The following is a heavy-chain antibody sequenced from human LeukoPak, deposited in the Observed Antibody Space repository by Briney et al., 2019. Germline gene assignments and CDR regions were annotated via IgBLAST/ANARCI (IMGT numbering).Heavy chain of an antibody. CDR3: ARIREEHWVATKYYIDY. CDR2: ISYSGNT. CDR1: GGPISSYY. V-gene: IGHV4-59*08. Sequence: SETLSLTCSVSGGPISSYYWSWIRQPRGKELEWVAYISYSGNTNYNPSLKSRVTISVDTSKNQFSLRLSSVTAADTAVYYCARIREEHWVATKYYIDYWGQGTPVIVTS. J-gene: IGHJ4*02. D-gene: IGHD5-24*01.